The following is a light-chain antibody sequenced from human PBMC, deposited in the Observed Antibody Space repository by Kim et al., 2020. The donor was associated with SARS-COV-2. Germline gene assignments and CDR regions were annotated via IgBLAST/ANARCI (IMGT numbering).Light chain of an antibody. J-gene: IGLJ2*01. Sequence: QSALTQPPSASGSPGQSVTISCTGTSSDVGGYTYVSWYQQHPGKAPKLMIYEVSNRPSGVPDRFSGSKSGNTASLTVSGLQAEDEADYYCSSYAGSNNLVFGGGTKLTVL. V-gene: IGLV2-8*01. CDR2: EVS. CDR3: SSYAGSNNLV. CDR1: SSDVGGYTY.